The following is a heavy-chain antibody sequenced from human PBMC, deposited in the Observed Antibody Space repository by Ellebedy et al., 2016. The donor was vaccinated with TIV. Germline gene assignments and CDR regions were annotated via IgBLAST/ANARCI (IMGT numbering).Heavy chain of an antibody. V-gene: IGHV3-33*08. CDR2: IWYDGSNK. Sequence: GGSLRLSCAASGFTFSSYGMHWVRQAPGKGLEWVALIWYDGSNKYYADSVKGRFTISRDNPKNTVYLQMNSLRAEDTAVYYCAREPLTGTRGGDYWGQGTLVTVSS. J-gene: IGHJ4*02. CDR1: GFTFSSYG. CDR3: AREPLTGTRGGDY. D-gene: IGHD1-7*01.